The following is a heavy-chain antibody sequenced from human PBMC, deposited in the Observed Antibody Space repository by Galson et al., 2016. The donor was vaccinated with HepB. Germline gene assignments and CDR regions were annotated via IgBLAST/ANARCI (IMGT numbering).Heavy chain of an antibody. J-gene: IGHJ4*02. V-gene: IGHV3-23*01. CDR3: AKGRCSGRGVDYFDH. CDR1: GITFSRYA. Sequence: SLRLSCAASGITFSRYAMNWVRQAPGKGLEWVSTITDSGGSTYLADSVRGRFTISRDNSKSTLYLQMNSLRAEDTAIYYCAKGRCSGRGVDYFDHWGQGTLVTVSS. CDR2: ITDSGGST. D-gene: IGHD6-19*01.